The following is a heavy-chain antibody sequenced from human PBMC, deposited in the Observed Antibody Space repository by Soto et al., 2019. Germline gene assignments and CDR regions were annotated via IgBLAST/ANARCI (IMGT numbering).Heavy chain of an antibody. V-gene: IGHV4-34*01. J-gene: IGHJ5*02. CDR3: ARGYCSSTSCYHPHNWFDP. Sequence: SETLSLTCAVYGGSFSGYYWSWIRQPPGKGLEWIGEINHSGSTNYNPSLKSRVTISVDTSKNQFSLKLSSVTAADTAVYYCARGYCSSTSCYHPHNWFDPWGQGTLVTVSS. D-gene: IGHD2-2*01. CDR2: INHSGST. CDR1: GGSFSGYY.